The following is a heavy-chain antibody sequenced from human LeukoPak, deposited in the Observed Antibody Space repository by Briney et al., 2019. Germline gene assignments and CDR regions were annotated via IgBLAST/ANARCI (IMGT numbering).Heavy chain of an antibody. CDR3: ARNKTITAAGTYY. V-gene: IGHV4-39*01. D-gene: IGHD6-13*01. CDR1: GGSISSSTYY. Sequence: SETLPLTCTVSGGSISSSTYYWGWIRQPPGKGLEWIGSLYNSASTHYNPSLKSRVTMVVDTSKNQFSLKLRSVTAADTAIYYCARNKTITAAGTYYWGQGTLVTVSS. CDR2: LYNSAST. J-gene: IGHJ4*02.